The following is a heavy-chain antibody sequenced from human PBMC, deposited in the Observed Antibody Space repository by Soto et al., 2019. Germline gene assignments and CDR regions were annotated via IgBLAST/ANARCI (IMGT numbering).Heavy chain of an antibody. Sequence: GGSLRLSCAASGFTFSSYGMHCVRQAPCKGLEWLAVIWYDGSNKYYADSVKGRFTISRDNSKNTLYLQMDSLRAEDTAVYYCARDLLVQPKNYYYYGMELWGQGTTVTLSS. CDR3: ARDLLVQPKNYYYYGMEL. V-gene: IGHV3-33*01. J-gene: IGHJ6*01. CDR1: GFTFSSYG. D-gene: IGHD1-1*01. CDR2: IWYDGSNK.